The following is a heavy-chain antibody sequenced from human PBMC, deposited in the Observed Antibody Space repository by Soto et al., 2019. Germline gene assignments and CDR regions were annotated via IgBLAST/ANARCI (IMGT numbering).Heavy chain of an antibody. Sequence: DVQLLESGGDLVQPGESLRLSCAASGFIFRVFAMSWVRQTPGKGLEWVSAVSVYGGSTHYSDAVKGRLTISRDKSSDTLFLQMNSVRAEDTAVYYCERLPAGASHGYFDPWGRGTLVTVSS. J-gene: IGHJ2*01. V-gene: IGHV3-23*01. D-gene: IGHD2-15*01. CDR2: VSVYGGST. CDR1: GFIFRVFA. CDR3: ERLPAGASHGYFDP.